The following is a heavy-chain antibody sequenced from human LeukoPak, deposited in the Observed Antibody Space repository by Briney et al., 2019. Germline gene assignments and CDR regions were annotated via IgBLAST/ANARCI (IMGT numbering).Heavy chain of an antibody. Sequence: SVKVSCKASRGTFSSYAISWVRQSPGHELEWMGGIIPIFGTANYAQKFQGRVTITADESTSTAYMELSSLRPEDTAVYYCARPVQYSQQWLEYWGQGTLVTVSS. CDR2: IIPIFGTA. D-gene: IGHD6-19*01. CDR3: ARPVQYSQQWLEY. V-gene: IGHV1-69*01. CDR1: RGTFSSYA. J-gene: IGHJ4*02.